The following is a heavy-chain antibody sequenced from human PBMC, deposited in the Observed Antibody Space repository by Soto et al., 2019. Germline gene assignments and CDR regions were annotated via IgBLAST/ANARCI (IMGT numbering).Heavy chain of an antibody. V-gene: IGHV3-64D*08. CDR2: VISNGGST. CDR3: VRSSTWFDH. CDR1: GFTFSRYA. J-gene: IGHJ5*02. D-gene: IGHD6-13*01. Sequence: PGGSLRLSCSASGFTFSRYAMHWARQAPGKGLECVSTVISNGGSTYYADSVKGRFTISRDNSKNTVYLRMNSLRTEDIAVYYCVRSSTWFDHWGQGTLVTVSS.